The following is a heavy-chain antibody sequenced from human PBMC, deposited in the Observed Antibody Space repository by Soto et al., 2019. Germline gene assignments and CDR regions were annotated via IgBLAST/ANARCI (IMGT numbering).Heavy chain of an antibody. CDR2: IYPGDSDT. Sequence: GESLKISCKGSGYSFTSYWIGWVRQMPGKGLEWMGIIYPGDSDTRYSPSFQGQVTISADKSISTAYLQWSSLKVSDTAMYYCARGTLDEAVAGPYFDYWGQGTLVTVSS. D-gene: IGHD6-19*01. J-gene: IGHJ4*02. CDR3: ARGTLDEAVAGPYFDY. V-gene: IGHV5-51*01. CDR1: GYSFTSYW.